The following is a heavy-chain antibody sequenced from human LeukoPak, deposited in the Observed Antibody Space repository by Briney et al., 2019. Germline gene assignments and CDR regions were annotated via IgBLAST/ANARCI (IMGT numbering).Heavy chain of an antibody. D-gene: IGHD6-13*01. CDR2: IIPIFGTA. CDR1: GGTFSSYA. V-gene: IGHV1-69*13. Sequence: SVKVSCKASGGTFSSYAISWVRQAPGQGLEWMGGIIPIFGTANYAQKFQGRVTITADESTSTAYMELSSLRSEDTAVYYCAGRGDRIAAAGYYFDYWGQGTLVTVSS. J-gene: IGHJ4*02. CDR3: AGRGDRIAAAGYYFDY.